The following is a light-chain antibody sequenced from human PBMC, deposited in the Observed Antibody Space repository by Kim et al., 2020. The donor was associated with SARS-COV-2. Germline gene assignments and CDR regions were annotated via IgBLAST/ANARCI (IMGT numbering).Light chain of an antibody. CDR2: AAS. J-gene: IGKJ1*01. CDR3: HQYSGTLGT. CDR1: QDISNS. Sequence: FGDAITITCRGSQDISNSLAWYQQKPGKAPRLLLYAASTLHSGVPSRFSGSGSGSDYTLTINSLQPEDFATYYCHQYSGTLGTFGQGTKVDIK. V-gene: IGKV1-NL1*01.